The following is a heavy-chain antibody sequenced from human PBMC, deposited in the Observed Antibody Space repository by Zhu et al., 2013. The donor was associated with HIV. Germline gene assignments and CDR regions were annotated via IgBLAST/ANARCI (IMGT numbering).Heavy chain of an antibody. J-gene: IGHJ4*02. D-gene: IGHD2-2*01. CDR2: IIPIFGTA. V-gene: IGHV1-69*06. CDR1: GGTFSSYA. Sequence: QVQLVQSGAEVKKPGSSVKVSCKASGGTFSSYAISWVRQAPGQGLEWMGGIIPIFGTANYAQKFQGRVTITADKSTSTAYMELSSLRSEDTAVYYCARDRGYCSSTSCYVSFDYWGQGTLVTVSS. CDR3: ARDRGYCSSTSCYVSFDY.